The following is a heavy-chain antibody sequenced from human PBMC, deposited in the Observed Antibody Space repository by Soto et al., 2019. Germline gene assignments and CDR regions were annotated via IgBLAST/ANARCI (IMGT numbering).Heavy chain of an antibody. Sequence: QVQLQQWGAGLLKPSETLSLTCAVSGGSLSDYYWPWIRQSPGKGLEWIGEIHPSGSTYYNPSLRSRVTISVDTSKNQFSLKLTSLTAADTAIYYCARGRDEYKLGNAWGHGTTVTVSS. D-gene: IGHD1-1*01. CDR3: ARGRDEYKLGNA. V-gene: IGHV4-34*01. CDR1: GGSLSDYY. CDR2: IHPSGST. J-gene: IGHJ6*02.